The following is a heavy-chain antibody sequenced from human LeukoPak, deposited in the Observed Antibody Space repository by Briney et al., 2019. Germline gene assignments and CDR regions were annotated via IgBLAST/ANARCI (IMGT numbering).Heavy chain of an antibody. V-gene: IGHV1-18*01. Sequence: ASVKVSCKASGYTFTSYGISWVRQAPGQGLEWMGWISAYNGNTNYAQKLQGRVTMTTDTSTSTAYMELRSLRSDDTAVYYCARKIYSSSWYDNWFDPWGQGTLVTVSS. CDR2: ISAYNGNT. D-gene: IGHD6-13*01. CDR1: GYTFTSYG. J-gene: IGHJ5*02. CDR3: ARKIYSSSWYDNWFDP.